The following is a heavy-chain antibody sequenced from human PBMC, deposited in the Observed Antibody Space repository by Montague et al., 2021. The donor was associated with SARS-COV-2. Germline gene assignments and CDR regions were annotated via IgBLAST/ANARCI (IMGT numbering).Heavy chain of an antibody. CDR1: GFTVSRDY. CDR2: IFGGGST. J-gene: IGHJ6*02. Sequence: SLRLSCAASGFTVSRDYMGWVRQAPGKGLEWVSVIFGGGSTNYADSVKGRFTISRDISQNTQYLQMNSLRAEDMAVYYCAKGGTSYFYGMDVWGQGTTVAVSS. V-gene: IGHV3-66*01. D-gene: IGHD1-26*01. CDR3: AKGGTSYFYGMDV.